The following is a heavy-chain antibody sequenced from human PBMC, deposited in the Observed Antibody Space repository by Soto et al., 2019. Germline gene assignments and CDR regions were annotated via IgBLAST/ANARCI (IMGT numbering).Heavy chain of an antibody. CDR3: ARDHNRRGYFDY. Sequence: SETLSLTCTVSGGSVSSGGYYWSWIRQHPGKGLEWLGHIYYSGNTYYNPSLKSRLTMSLDTSNNQFSLKLISVTAADTAVYYFARDHNRRGYFDYWGQGTLVTVSS. J-gene: IGHJ4*02. CDR1: GGSVSSGGYY. CDR2: IYYSGNT. V-gene: IGHV4-31*03.